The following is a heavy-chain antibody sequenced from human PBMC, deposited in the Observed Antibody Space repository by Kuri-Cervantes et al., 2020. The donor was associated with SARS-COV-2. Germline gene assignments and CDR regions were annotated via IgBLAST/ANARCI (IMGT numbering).Heavy chain of an antibody. CDR2: MNPNSGNT. J-gene: IGHJ5*02. Sequence: ASVKVSCKASGYTFTSYDINWVRQATGQGLEWMGWMNPNSGNTGYAQKFQGRVTMTRNTSISTAYMELSSLRSDDTAVYYCARDARSDSNYSWFGPWGQGNLVNVSS. CDR3: ARDARSDSNYSWFGP. CDR1: GYTFTSYD. V-gene: IGHV1-8*01. D-gene: IGHD4-11*01.